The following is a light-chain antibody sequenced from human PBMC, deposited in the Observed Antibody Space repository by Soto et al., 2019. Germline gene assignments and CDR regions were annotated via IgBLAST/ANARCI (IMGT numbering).Light chain of an antibody. Sequence: EIVMTQSPATLSVSPGERATLSCRANQSVSSNLAWYQQKPGQAPRLLIYGASSRATGIPDRFSGSGSGTDFTLTISRLEPEDFAVYYCQQYGNAPFTFGPGTKVDIK. CDR1: QSVSSN. V-gene: IGKV3-20*01. CDR3: QQYGNAPFT. J-gene: IGKJ3*01. CDR2: GAS.